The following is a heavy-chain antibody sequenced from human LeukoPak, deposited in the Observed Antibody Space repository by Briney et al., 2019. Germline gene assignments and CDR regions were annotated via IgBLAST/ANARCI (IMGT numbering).Heavy chain of an antibody. Sequence: SETLSLTCTVSGGSISSSSYYWGWIRQPPGKGLEWIGSIYYSGSTNYNPSLKSRVTISVDTSKNQFSLKLSSVTAADTAVYYCARNYDSSDVGAFDIWGQGTMVTVSS. CDR2: IYYSGST. J-gene: IGHJ3*02. D-gene: IGHD3-22*01. V-gene: IGHV4-39*07. CDR1: GGSISSSSYY. CDR3: ARNYDSSDVGAFDI.